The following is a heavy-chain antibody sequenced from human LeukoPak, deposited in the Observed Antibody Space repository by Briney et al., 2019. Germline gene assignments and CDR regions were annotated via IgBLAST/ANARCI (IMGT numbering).Heavy chain of an antibody. J-gene: IGHJ4*02. Sequence: SQTLSLTCDISRDRLFTNGVAWNWIRQSPSRGLEWLGRTYYRSKWSFEYALSVKSRISINADTSKNQFSLQLSSVTPEDTAVYYCARGKYSSFDIWGQGTLVTVSS. D-gene: IGHD6-13*01. CDR2: TYYRSKWSF. V-gene: IGHV6-1*01. CDR3: ARGKYSSFDI. CDR1: RDRLFTNGVA.